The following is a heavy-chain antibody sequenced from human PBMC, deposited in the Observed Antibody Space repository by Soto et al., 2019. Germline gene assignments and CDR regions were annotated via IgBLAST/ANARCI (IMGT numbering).Heavy chain of an antibody. CDR3: ARGVDTAVVLAYSSYSIYF. CDR1: GGTFSSYA. D-gene: IGHD5-18*01. J-gene: IGHJ6*04. Sequence: ASVKVSCKASGGTFSSYAISWVRQAPGQGLEWMGGIIPIFGTANYAQKFQGRVTITADKSTSKAYMELSSLRYEDTAVYYCARGVDTAVVLAYSSYSIYFWGTGPTFTVSS. V-gene: IGHV1-69*06. CDR2: IIPIFGTA.